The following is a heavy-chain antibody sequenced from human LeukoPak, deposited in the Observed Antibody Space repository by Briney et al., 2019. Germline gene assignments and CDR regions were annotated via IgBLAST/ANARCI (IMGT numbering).Heavy chain of an antibody. J-gene: IGHJ4*02. CDR1: GYTFSNYF. CDR3: VGADDHHFDL. D-gene: IGHD1-1*01. Sequence: ASVKVSCKASGYTFSNYFMHWVRQTPGQGLEWMGIISPSGDSTSYAQKFQDRVTMARDTSTSTVYMEVSSLMSDDTGVYYCVGADDHHFDLWGQGTLVTVSS. V-gene: IGHV1-46*01. CDR2: ISPSGDST.